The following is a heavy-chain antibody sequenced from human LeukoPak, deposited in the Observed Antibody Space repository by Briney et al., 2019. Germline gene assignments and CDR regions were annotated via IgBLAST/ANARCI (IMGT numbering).Heavy chain of an antibody. CDR3: ARVFPNMVRGVRDYYYGMDV. CDR2: TYYRSKWYN. V-gene: IGHV6-1*01. CDR1: GDSVSSNSAA. D-gene: IGHD3-10*01. Sequence: SQTLSLTCAISGDSVSSNSAAWNWIRQSPSRGLEWLGRTYYRSKWYNDYAVSVKSRITINPDTSKNQFSLQLNSVTPEDTAVYYCARVFPNMVRGVRDYYYGMDVWGQGTTVTVSS. J-gene: IGHJ6*02.